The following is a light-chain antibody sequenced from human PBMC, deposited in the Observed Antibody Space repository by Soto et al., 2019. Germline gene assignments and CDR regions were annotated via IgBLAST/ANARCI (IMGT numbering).Light chain of an antibody. CDR3: QQYVTTSPQT. CDR1: HTISSSY. Sequence: EIVLTQSPGTLSLSPGERATLSCRASHTISSSYLAWYQQKPGQAPRLLMYGISRRATGIPVRFSGSGSGTYCTPANTQPEPEDLAVNYWQQYVTTSPQTFAQGTKVEIK. J-gene: IGKJ1*01. CDR2: GIS. V-gene: IGKV3-20*01.